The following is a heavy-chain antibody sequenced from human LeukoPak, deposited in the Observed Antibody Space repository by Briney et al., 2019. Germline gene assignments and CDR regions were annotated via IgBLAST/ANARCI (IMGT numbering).Heavy chain of an antibody. CDR3: ARELSSGSYFGY. V-gene: IGHV3-21*01. D-gene: IGHD1-26*01. CDR2: ITTSSRYI. CDR1: PFTFSSYS. J-gene: IGHJ4*02. Sequence: GGSLRLSCTASPFTFSSYSLNWVRQAPGRGLGWVSSITTSSRYIYYADSVKGRFTISRDNAKNSLYLQMNSLRAEDTAVYYCARELSSGSYFGYWGQGTLVTVSS.